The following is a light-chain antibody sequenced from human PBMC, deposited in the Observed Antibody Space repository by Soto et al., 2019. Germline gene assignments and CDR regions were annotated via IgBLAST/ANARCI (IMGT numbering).Light chain of an antibody. CDR3: SSYTNSSTLV. Sequence: QSVLTQPASVSGSPGQEITISCTGTSSDVGGYNYVSWYQQHPGKAPKLMIYDVSNRPSGVSNRCSGSKSGNTAALTISGLQGEDVADYYCSSYTNSSTLVFGGGTKVTVL. CDR1: SSDVGGYNY. CDR2: DVS. J-gene: IGLJ2*01. V-gene: IGLV2-14*01.